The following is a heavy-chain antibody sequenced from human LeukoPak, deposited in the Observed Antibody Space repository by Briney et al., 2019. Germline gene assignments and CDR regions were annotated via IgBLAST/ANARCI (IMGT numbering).Heavy chain of an antibody. CDR3: VRDLQRHYLGVAVAGRRRWFDP. Sequence: PGGSLRLSCVASGFTFSRYWMHWVRQAPGKGLVWVSRINSDGSSTNYADSVKGRFTISRDNAKNTLYLQMNSLRAEDTAIYYCVRDLQRHYLGVAVAGRRRWFDPWGQGTLVTVSS. D-gene: IGHD6-13*01. V-gene: IGHV3-74*01. CDR1: GFTFSRYW. J-gene: IGHJ5*02. CDR2: INSDGSST.